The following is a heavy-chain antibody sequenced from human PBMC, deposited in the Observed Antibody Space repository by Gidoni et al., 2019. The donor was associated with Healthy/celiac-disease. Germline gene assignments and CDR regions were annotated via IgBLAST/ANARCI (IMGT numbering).Heavy chain of an antibody. J-gene: IGHJ4*02. D-gene: IGHD4-17*01. V-gene: IGHV1-24*01. Sequence: QVQLVQSGAEVKKPGASVKVSCKVSGYTPTELSMHWVRQAPGTGLEWMGSFDPEDGETIYAQKFQGRVTMTEDTSTDTAYMELSSLRSEDTAVYYCATGVATVTTWSRFDYWGQGTLVTVSS. CDR2: FDPEDGET. CDR3: ATGVATVTTWSRFDY. CDR1: GYTPTELS.